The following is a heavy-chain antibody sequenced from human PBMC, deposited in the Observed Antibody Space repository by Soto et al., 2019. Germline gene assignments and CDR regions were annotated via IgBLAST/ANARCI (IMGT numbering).Heavy chain of an antibody. CDR2: IIPIFGTA. J-gene: IGHJ5*02. CDR1: GGTFSSYA. CDR3: ARDIAGYSYGNWFDP. D-gene: IGHD5-18*01. Sequence: GASVKVSCKASGGTFSSYAISWVRQAPGQGLEWMGGIIPIFGTANYAQKFQGRVTITADESTSTAYMELSSLRSEDTAVYYCARDIAGYSYGNWFDPWGQGTLVTVSS. V-gene: IGHV1-69*13.